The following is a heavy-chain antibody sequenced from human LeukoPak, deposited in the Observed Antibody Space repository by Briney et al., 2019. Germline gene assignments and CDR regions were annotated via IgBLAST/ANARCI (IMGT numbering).Heavy chain of an antibody. J-gene: IGHJ4*02. CDR1: GFTFSSYV. CDR3: VTRGTTGTKYLEH. D-gene: IGHD1-1*01. CDR2: ISVGGGST. Sequence: GGSLRLSCAASGFTFSSYVMTWVRQAPGIGLEWVSTISVGGGSTYYADSVKGRFTISRDNSKNTLHLQMNSLRVGDTAVYYCVTRGTTGTKYLEHWGQGTLVTVSS. V-gene: IGHV3-23*01.